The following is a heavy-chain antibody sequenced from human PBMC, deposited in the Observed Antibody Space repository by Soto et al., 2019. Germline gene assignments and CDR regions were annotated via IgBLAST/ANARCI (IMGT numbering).Heavy chain of an antibody. CDR2: IYYSGST. CDR3: ARDTAGYSYGYFDY. J-gene: IGHJ4*02. CDR1: GGSISSGGYY. Sequence: QVQLQESGPGLVKPSQTLSLTCTVSGGSISSGGYYWSWIRQHPGKGLEWIGYIYYSGSTYYNPSLKSRVTISVDTSNNQFSLKLSSVTAADTAVYYCARDTAGYSYGYFDYWGQGTLVTVSS. D-gene: IGHD5-18*01. V-gene: IGHV4-31*03.